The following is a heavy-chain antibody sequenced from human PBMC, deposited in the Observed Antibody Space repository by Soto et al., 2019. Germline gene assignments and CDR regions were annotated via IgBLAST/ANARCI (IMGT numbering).Heavy chain of an antibody. CDR1: GXIFNSFG. CDR2: ISAYTGNT. J-gene: IGHJ4*02. D-gene: IGHD4-17*01. CDR3: ARRWTTGEIDY. Sequence: QVQLVQSGGEVKKPGASVKVSXKASGXIFNSFGISWVRQAPGQGLEWMGWISAYTGNTKYAQNFQGRVTMTTDTSTSTAYMELRSLRSDDTAVYYCARRWTTGEIDYWGQGTLVTVSS. V-gene: IGHV1-18*01.